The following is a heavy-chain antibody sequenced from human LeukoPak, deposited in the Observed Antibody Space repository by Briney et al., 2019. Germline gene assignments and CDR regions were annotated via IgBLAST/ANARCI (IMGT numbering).Heavy chain of an antibody. CDR3: ARVRLLLSSPSTFDY. CDR2: INPNSGGT. D-gene: IGHD3-16*01. CDR1: GYTFTGYY. Sequence: ASVKVSCKASGYTFTGYYMHWVRQAPGQGLEWMGWINPNSGGTNYAQKFQGRVTITRDTSISTAYMELSRLRSDDTAVYYCARVRLLLSSPSTFDYWGQGTLVTVSS. J-gene: IGHJ4*02. V-gene: IGHV1-2*02.